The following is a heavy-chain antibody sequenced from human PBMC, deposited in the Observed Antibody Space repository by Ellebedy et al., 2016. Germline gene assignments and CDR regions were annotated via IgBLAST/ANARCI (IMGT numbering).Heavy chain of an antibody. CDR1: GFTFSDYN. V-gene: IGHV3-48*04. D-gene: IGHD6-19*01. J-gene: IGHJ4*02. CDR3: ARDRSNGWYYFDY. Sequence: GGSLRLSCVASGFTFSDYNMNWVRLAPGKGLEWVSYISSGSNSIYYADSVKGRFTISRDNAKNSLYLQFNSLRAEDTAVYYCARDRSNGWYYFDYWGRGTLVTVSS. CDR2: ISSGSNSI.